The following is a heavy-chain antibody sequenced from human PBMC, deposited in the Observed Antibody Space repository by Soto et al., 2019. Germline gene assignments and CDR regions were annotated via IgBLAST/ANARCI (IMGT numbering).Heavy chain of an antibody. D-gene: IGHD6-6*01. V-gene: IGHV4-4*07. CDR2: IYTSGST. Sequence: PSETLSLTCTVSGGSISSYYWSWIRQPAGKGLEWIGRIYTSGSTNYNPSLKSRVTMSVDTSKNQFSLKLSSVTAADTAVYYCARDFSSSSGNWFDPWGQGTLVTVSS. CDR1: GGSISSYY. CDR3: ARDFSSSSGNWFDP. J-gene: IGHJ5*02.